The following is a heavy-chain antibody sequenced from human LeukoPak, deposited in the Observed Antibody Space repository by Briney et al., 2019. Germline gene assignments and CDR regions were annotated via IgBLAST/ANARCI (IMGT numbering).Heavy chain of an antibody. CDR1: GGTFSSYA. J-gene: IGHJ6*04. CDR3: ARDILRGIVVVPAVNHYYYYGMDV. CDR2: IIPIFGTA. Sequence: GASVKVSCKASGGTFSSYAISWVRQAPGQGLEWMGGIIPIFGTANYAQKFQGRVTITADESTSTAYMELSSLRAEDTAVYYCARDILRGIVVVPAVNHYYYYGMDVWGKGTTVTVSS. V-gene: IGHV1-69*13. D-gene: IGHD2-2*01.